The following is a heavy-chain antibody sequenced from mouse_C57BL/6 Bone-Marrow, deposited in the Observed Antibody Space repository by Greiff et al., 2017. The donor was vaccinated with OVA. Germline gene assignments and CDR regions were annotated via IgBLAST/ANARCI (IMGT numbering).Heavy chain of an antibody. V-gene: IGHV5-9-1*02. D-gene: IGHD1-1*01. CDR1: GFTFSSYA. CDR2: ISSGGDYI. CDR3: TRTLRPYYFDY. Sequence: EVQRVESGEGLVKPGGSLKLSCAASGFTFSSYAMSWVRQTPEKRLEWVAYISSGGDYIYYADTVKGRFTISRDNARNTLYLQMSSLKSEDTAMYYCTRTLRPYYFDYWGQGTTLTVSS. J-gene: IGHJ2*01.